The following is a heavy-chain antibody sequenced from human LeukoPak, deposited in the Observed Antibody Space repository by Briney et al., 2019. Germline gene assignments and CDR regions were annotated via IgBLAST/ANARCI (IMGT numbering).Heavy chain of an antibody. Sequence: SVKVSCKASGGTFSSYAISWVRQAPGQGLEWMGRIIPIFGTANYAQKFQGRVTITTDESTSTAYMELSSLRSEDTAGYYCARAEVRVVPDMDNVYWGQGTLVSVSS. CDR3: ARAEVRVVPDMDNVY. J-gene: IGHJ4*02. CDR2: IIPIFGTA. CDR1: GGTFSSYA. V-gene: IGHV1-69*05. D-gene: IGHD2-15*01.